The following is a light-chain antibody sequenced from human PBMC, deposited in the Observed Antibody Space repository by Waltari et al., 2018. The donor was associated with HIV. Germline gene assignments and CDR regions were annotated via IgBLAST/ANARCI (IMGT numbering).Light chain of an antibody. CDR3: ATWDDTLNGYV. CDR1: SSTRRSNI. CDR2: SSN. J-gene: IGLJ1*01. V-gene: IGLV1-44*01. Sequence: QSMLTQPPSASGTPGQRVTISCSGSSSTRRSNIVHWSQLLPGTAPTLLLYSSNQRPSGVPDRISGSKSGTSASLAISGLQSEDEADYYCATWDDTLNGYVFGTGTKVTVL.